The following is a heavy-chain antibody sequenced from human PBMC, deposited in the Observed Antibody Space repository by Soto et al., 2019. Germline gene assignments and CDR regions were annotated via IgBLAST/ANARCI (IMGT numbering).Heavy chain of an antibody. V-gene: IGHV1-46*01. D-gene: IGHD3-16*02. Sequence: QVQLVQSGAEVKKPGASVKVSCKASGYTFTSYYMHCVRQAPGQGLEWMGIVDPSGSSTSYAQKFQGRVTMTRDTSTSTVYLELSCLRSEDTAVYYCGRALMTFGGDIVGFDYSGQGTLVPVSS. CDR1: GYTFTSYY. CDR3: GRALMTFGGDIVGFDY. J-gene: IGHJ4*02. CDR2: VDPSGSST.